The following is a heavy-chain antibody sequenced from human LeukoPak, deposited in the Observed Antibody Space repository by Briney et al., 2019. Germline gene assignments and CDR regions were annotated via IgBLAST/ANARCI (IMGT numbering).Heavy chain of an antibody. CDR3: ARSTNFGSVDY. J-gene: IGHJ4*02. V-gene: IGHV4-31*03. D-gene: IGHD3-10*02. CDR1: GGSISSGGYY. CDR2: IYYSGGT. Sequence: PSETLSLTCTVSGGSISSGGYYWSWIRQHPGKGLEWIGYIYYSGGTYYNPSLKSRVTISVDTSKNQFSLKLSSVTAADTAVYYCARSTNFGSVDYWGQGTLVTVSS.